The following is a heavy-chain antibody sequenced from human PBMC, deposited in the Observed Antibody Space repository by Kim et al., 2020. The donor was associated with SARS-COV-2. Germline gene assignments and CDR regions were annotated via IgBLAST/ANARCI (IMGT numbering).Heavy chain of an antibody. CDR2: INAGNGNT. J-gene: IGHJ4*02. CDR3: ARDLASTLSMVRGVIYY. V-gene: IGHV1-3*01. Sequence: ASVKVSCKASGYTFTSYAMHWVRQAPGQRLEWMGWINAGNGNTKYSQKLQGRVTITRDTSASTAYMELSSLRSEDTAVYYCARDLASTLSMVRGVIYYWGQGTLVTVSS. D-gene: IGHD3-10*01. CDR1: GYTFTSYA.